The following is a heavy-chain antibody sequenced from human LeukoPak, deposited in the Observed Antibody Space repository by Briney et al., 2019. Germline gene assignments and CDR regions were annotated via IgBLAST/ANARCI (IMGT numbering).Heavy chain of an antibody. V-gene: IGHV4-38-2*02. J-gene: IGHJ4*02. D-gene: IGHD6-13*01. CDR1: GYSISSGYY. Sequence: SETLSLTCTVSGYSISSGYYWGWIRQPPGKGLQWIGSIYHSGSTYYNPSLKSRVTISIDTSKNQVSLKLSSVTAADTAVFYCARMLVPDYFDNRGQGTLVTVSS. CDR3: ARMLVPDYFDN. CDR2: IYHSGST.